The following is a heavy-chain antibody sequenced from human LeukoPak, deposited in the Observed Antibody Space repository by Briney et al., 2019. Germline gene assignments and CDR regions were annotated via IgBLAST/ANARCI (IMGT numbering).Heavy chain of an antibody. Sequence: GGSLRLSCAASGFTFSTYAMHWVRQVPGKGLEWVADVSFDGGNKYYADSVKGRFTISRDNSKNTVYLQMNSLRPEDTAVYYCARQTVTTRGDAFDIWGQGTMVTVSS. CDR1: GFTFSTYA. V-gene: IGHV3-30-3*01. D-gene: IGHD4-11*01. CDR2: VSFDGGNK. CDR3: ARQTVTTRGDAFDI. J-gene: IGHJ3*02.